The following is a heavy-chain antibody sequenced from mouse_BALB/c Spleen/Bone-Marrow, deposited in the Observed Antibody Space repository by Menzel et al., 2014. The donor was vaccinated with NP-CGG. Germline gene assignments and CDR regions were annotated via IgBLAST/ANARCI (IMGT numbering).Heavy chain of an antibody. CDR2: IYPGSGNT. CDR3: AKGGYGSSYVRYYAIDY. Sequence: QVQLKHSGAELARPGASVKPSCKASGYTFTDYYINWVKQRTGQGLGWIGEIYPGSGNTSYNEKFKGKATLTADKSSSTAYMQLGGLASEDSPVYFCAKGGYGSSYVRYYAIDYWGQGTSGTISS. CDR1: GYTFTDYY. V-gene: IGHV1-77*01. J-gene: IGHJ4*01. D-gene: IGHD1-1*01.